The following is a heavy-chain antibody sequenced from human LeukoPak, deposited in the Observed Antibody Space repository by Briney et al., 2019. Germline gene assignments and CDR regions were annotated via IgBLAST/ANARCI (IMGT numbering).Heavy chain of an antibody. Sequence: SETLSLTCTVSGYSISNGYFWGWIRQPPGKGLEWIGSIYHSGSTYYNPSLKSRVNISVDTSKNQISLKLSSVTAADTAVYYCASLGGSTWKLIDYWGQGTLVTVSS. D-gene: IGHD6-13*01. J-gene: IGHJ4*02. CDR2: IYHSGST. CDR3: ASLGGSTWKLIDY. CDR1: GYSISNGYF. V-gene: IGHV4-38-2*02.